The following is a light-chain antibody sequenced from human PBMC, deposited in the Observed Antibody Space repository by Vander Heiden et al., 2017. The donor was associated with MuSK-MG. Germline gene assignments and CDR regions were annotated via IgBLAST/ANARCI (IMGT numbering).Light chain of an antibody. CDR2: LGS. CDR3: KQALQTPST. Sequence: IVMTQSPLSLPVTPGEPTPISCRSRQSRLHSNGYNFLAWYLQKPGQSPQLLIYLGSNRASGVPDRFSGSGSGTDFTLKISRVEAEDVGVYYCKQALQTPSTFGQGTKVEIK. CDR1: QSRLHSNGYNF. V-gene: IGKV2-28*01. J-gene: IGKJ2*02.